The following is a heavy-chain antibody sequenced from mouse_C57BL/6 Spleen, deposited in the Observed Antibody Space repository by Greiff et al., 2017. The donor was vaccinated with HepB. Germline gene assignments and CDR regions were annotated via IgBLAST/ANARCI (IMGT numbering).Heavy chain of an antibody. CDR1: GYTFTSYW. V-gene: IGHV1-50*01. CDR3: ARGITTVV. Sequence: QVQLQQPGAELVKPGASVKLSCKASGYTFTSYWMQWVKQRPGQGLEWIGEIDPSDSYTNYNQKFKGKATLTVDTSSSTAYMQLSSLTSEDSAVYYCARGITTVVWGQGTTLTVSS. D-gene: IGHD1-1*01. J-gene: IGHJ2*01. CDR2: IDPSDSYT.